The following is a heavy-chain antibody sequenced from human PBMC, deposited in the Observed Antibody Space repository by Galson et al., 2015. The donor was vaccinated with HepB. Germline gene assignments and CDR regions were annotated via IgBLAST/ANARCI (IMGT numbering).Heavy chain of an antibody. CDR3: AKDGRWRSAAGDHFHH. CDR1: GVTFSSFG. V-gene: IGHV3-30*18. J-gene: IGHJ4*02. Sequence: SLRLSCAASGVTFSSFGMHWVRQAPGKGLEWVSFVSNDGSKKYYADSVKGRFTISRDNSQNTVSLQLNSLRLEDSGFYYCAKDGRWRSAAGDHFHHWGQGALVAVSS. D-gene: IGHD6-13*01. CDR2: VSNDGSKK.